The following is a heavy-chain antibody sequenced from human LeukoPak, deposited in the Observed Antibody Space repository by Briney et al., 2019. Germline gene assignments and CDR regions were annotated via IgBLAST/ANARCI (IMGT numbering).Heavy chain of an antibody. CDR2: IYYSGRT. Sequence: PSETLSLTCTVSGGSISSYYWSWIRQSPGKGLEWIGYIYYSGRTNYNPSLKSRVTISVDTSKNQFSLKLSSVTAADTAVYYCARHVEQWLTPFDHWGQGTLVTVSS. J-gene: IGHJ4*02. D-gene: IGHD6-19*01. V-gene: IGHV4-59*08. CDR1: GGSISSYY. CDR3: ARHVEQWLTPFDH.